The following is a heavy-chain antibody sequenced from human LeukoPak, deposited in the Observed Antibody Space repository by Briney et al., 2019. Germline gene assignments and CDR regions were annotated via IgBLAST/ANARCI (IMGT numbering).Heavy chain of an antibody. CDR3: ARQQLKTMASFDS. Sequence: PSETLSLTCTVPGGSITSYSWSWIRLPAGKGLEWIGRINPSGSTDYNTALKSRLTMSLDTSKDHFSLNLNSVTAADTAVYYCARQQLKTMASFDSWGQGTLVTVSS. D-gene: IGHD4/OR15-4a*01. CDR1: GGSITSYS. V-gene: IGHV4-4*07. CDR2: INPSGST. J-gene: IGHJ4*02.